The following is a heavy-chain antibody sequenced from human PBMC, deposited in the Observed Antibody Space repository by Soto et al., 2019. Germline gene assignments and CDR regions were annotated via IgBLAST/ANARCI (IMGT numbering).Heavy chain of an antibody. CDR3: ARGYSSSRYGEYYYYGMDV. Sequence: SETLSLTCAVYGGSFSGYYWSWIRQPPGKGLEWIGEINHSGSTNYNPSLKGRVTISVETSKNQFSLKLSSVTAADTAVYYCARGYSSSRYGEYYYYGMDVWGQGTPVTVSS. CDR1: GGSFSGYY. D-gene: IGHD6-13*01. CDR2: INHSGST. J-gene: IGHJ6*02. V-gene: IGHV4-34*01.